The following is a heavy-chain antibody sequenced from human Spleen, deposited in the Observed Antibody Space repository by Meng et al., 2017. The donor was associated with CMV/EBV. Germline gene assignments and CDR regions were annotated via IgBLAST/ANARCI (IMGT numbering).Heavy chain of an antibody. Sequence: GESLKISCAASGFTFSSYEMNWVRQAPGKGPEWVSYIGGSGGSIYYADSVRGRFTISRDNAKSSLYLQMHSLRAEDTAVYYCARDHRWLQFAGFDYWGQGTLVTVSS. CDR1: GFTFSSYE. CDR3: ARDHRWLQFAGFDY. J-gene: IGHJ4*02. CDR2: IGGSGGSI. D-gene: IGHD5-24*01. V-gene: IGHV3-48*03.